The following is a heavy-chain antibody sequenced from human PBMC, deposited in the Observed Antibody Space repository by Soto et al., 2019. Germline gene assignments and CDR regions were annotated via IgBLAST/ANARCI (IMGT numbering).Heavy chain of an antibody. V-gene: IGHV1-18*04. CDR3: ARDRHQELLWFGELLYENWFDP. CDR2: ISAYNGNT. Sequence: EGSVKDCFKASGYPFTSYGISLVRQAPGQGLEWTGWISAYNGNTNYAQKLQGRVTMTTDTSTSTAYMELRSLRSEDTAVYYCARDRHQELLWFGELLYENWFDPWGQGTMVTVSS. CDR1: GYPFTSYG. D-gene: IGHD3-10*01. J-gene: IGHJ5*02.